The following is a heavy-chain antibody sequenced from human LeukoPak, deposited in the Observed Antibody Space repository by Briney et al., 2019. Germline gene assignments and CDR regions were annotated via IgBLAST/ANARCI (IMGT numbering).Heavy chain of an antibody. V-gene: IGHV4-34*01. J-gene: IGHJ4*02. CDR1: GGSFSGYY. Sequence: SETLSLTCAVYGGSFSGYYWSWIRQPPGKGLEWIGEINHSGSTNYNPSLKSRVTISVDTSKNQFSLRLRSVTAADTAVYYCAREGDSSNFDFWGQGILVTVSS. CDR2: INHSGST. CDR3: AREGDSSNFDF. D-gene: IGHD2-21*02.